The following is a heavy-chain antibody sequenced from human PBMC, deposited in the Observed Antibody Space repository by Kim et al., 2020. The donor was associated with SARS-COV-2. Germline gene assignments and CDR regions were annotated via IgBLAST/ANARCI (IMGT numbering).Heavy chain of an antibody. V-gene: IGHV5-10-1*01. CDR3: ASSSSGYYPPNYYGMDV. CDR1: GYSFTSYW. J-gene: IGHJ6*02. CDR2: IDPSDSYT. D-gene: IGHD3-22*01. Sequence: GESLKISCKGSGYSFTSYWISWVRQMPGKGLEWMGRIDPSDSYTNYSPSFQGHVTISADKSVSTAYLQWSSLKASDTAMYYCASSSSGYYPPNYYGMDVWGQGTTVTVSS.